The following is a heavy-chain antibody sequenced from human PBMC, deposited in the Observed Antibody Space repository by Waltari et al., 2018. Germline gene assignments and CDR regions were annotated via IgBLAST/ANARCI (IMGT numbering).Heavy chain of an antibody. V-gene: IGHV3-74*01. D-gene: IGHD4-17*01. CDR1: GFTFSGYW. CDR2: INGDGRNT. Sequence: EVPLVESGGGLVQPGGSLRLSCAASGFTFSGYWMHWARQAPGKGLVWVSRINGDGRNTNYADSVKGRFTISRDNAKNTLYLQMNSLRAEDTAVYYCVRGGGTYGDWDYWGLGTLVTVSS. CDR3: VRGGGTYGDWDY. J-gene: IGHJ4*02.